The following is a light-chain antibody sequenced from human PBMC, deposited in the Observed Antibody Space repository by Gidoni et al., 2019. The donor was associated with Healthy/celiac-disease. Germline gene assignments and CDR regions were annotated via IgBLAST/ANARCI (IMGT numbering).Light chain of an antibody. CDR1: PSVSSSY. CDR3: QQYGSSSWT. J-gene: IGKJ1*01. CDR2: GAA. V-gene: IGKV3-20*01. Sequence: EIVLTKSPGTLSLSPGERATLSCRASPSVSSSYLAWYQQPPGQAPRLLIYGAASRATGIPDRFSGSGSGTDFTLTISRLEPEDFAVYYCQQYGSSSWTFXXXTKVEIK.